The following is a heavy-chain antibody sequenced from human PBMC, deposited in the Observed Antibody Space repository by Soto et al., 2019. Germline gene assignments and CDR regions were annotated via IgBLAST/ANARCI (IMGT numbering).Heavy chain of an antibody. CDR1: GFTFSSYA. CDR3: AKDVHYDIVTGIEYFHH. V-gene: IGHV3-23*01. Sequence: GGSLRLSCAASGFTFSSYAMSWDRRAPGKGLEWVSGISGSGRITKYADSVKGRFIISRDNFKNTLFLQMNSLRAEDTAVYYCAKDVHYDIVTGIEYFHHWAQGTLVTVSS. J-gene: IGHJ1*01. D-gene: IGHD3-9*01. CDR2: ISGSGRIT.